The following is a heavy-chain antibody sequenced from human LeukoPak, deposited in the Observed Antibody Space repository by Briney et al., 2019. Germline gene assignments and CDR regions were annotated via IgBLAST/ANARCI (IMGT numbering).Heavy chain of an antibody. D-gene: IGHD3-3*01. CDR3: ARAHPLHYDENWFDP. V-gene: IGHV1-8*01. Sequence: ASVKVSCKASGYTFTSYDINWVRQATGQGLEWMGWMNPNSGNTGYAQKFQGRVTMTRNTSISTAYMELSSLRSEDTAVYYCARAHPLHYDENWFDPWGQGTLVTVSS. CDR1: GYTFTSYD. CDR2: MNPNSGNT. J-gene: IGHJ5*02.